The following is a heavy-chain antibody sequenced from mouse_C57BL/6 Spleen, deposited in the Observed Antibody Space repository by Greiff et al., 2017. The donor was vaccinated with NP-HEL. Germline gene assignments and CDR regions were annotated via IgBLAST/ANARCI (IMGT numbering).Heavy chain of an antibody. V-gene: IGHV5-12*01. Sequence: EVHLVESGGGLVQPGGSLKLSCAASGFTFSDYYMYWVRQTPEKRLEWVAYISNGGGSTYYPDTVKGRFTISRDNAKNTLYLQMSRLKSEDTAMYYCARQRVAMDYWGQGTSVTVSS. CDR2: ISNGGGST. CDR1: GFTFSDYY. CDR3: ARQRVAMDY. J-gene: IGHJ4*01.